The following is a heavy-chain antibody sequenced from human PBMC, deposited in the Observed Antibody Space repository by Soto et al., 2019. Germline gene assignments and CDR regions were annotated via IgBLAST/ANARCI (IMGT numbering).Heavy chain of an antibody. CDR2: FDPEDGET. CDR3: ATRSYYDFWKFDP. Sequence: GASVKVSCKVSGYSLTELSMHWVRQAPGKGLEWMGGFDPEDGETIYAQKFQGRVTMTEDTSTDTAYMELSSLRSEDTAVYYCATRSYYDFWKFDPWGQGTLVTVSS. CDR1: GYSLTELS. J-gene: IGHJ5*02. D-gene: IGHD3-3*01. V-gene: IGHV1-24*01.